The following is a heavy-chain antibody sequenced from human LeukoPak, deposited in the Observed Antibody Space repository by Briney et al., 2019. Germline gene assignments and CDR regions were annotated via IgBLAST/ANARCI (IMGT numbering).Heavy chain of an antibody. CDR1: GFTFSSYW. CDR2: INSDGSST. J-gene: IGHJ6*02. D-gene: IGHD2-2*02. V-gene: IGHV3-74*01. Sequence: GGSLRLSCAASGFTFSSYWMHWVRQAPGKGLVWVSRINSDGSSTSYADSVKGRFTISRDNSKNTLYLQMNSLRAEDTALYYCARDQGLCSSTSCYINYYYYGMDVWGQGTTVTVSS. CDR3: ARDQGLCSSTSCYINYYYYGMDV.